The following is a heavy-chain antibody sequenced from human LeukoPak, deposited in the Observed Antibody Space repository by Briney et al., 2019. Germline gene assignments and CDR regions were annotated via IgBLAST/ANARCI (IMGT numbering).Heavy chain of an antibody. CDR3: ARDGGVGSGYKNY. CDR1: GFTFSSYA. V-gene: IGHV3-30-3*01. Sequence: GGSLRLSCAASGFTFSSYAMHWVRQAPGKGLEWVAVISYDRSNKYYADSVKGRFTISRDNSKNTLYLQMNSLRAEDTAVYYCARDGGVGSGYKNYWGQGTLVTVSS. D-gene: IGHD5-18*01. J-gene: IGHJ4*02. CDR2: ISYDRSNK.